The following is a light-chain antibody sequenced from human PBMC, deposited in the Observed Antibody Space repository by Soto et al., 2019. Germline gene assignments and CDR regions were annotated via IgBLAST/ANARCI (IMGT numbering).Light chain of an antibody. J-gene: IGKJ1*01. Sequence: EIVMTQSPATLSVSPGERATLSCRASQSISSNLAWYQQKPGQGPRLLIYDASTRATGIPARFSGSGSGTDFTLTISSLQSEDFAVYYCQQYKNWLKWTFGQGTKVDIK. CDR2: DAS. CDR1: QSISSN. CDR3: QQYKNWLKWT. V-gene: IGKV3-15*01.